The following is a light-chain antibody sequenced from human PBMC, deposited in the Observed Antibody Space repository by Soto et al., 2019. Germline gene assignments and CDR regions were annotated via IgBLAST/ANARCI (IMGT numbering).Light chain of an antibody. CDR1: QSVSYH. CDR3: QQYNSWLT. Sequence: IVMTQTPATLSVSPGERVTLSCRASQSVSYHVAWYQQKPGQTPSLVIYDASSRASGIPARFSGSRSGTEFSLTISGLQSEDFGVYYCQQYNSWLTFGGGTKVDIK. CDR2: DAS. V-gene: IGKV3-15*01. J-gene: IGKJ4*01.